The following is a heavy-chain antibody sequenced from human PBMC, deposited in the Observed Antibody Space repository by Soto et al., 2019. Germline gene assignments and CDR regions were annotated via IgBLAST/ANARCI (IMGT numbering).Heavy chain of an antibody. V-gene: IGHV1-69*02. J-gene: IGHJ5*02. Sequence: SVKVSCKASGGTFSSYTISWVRQAPGQGLEWMGRIIPILGIANYAQKFQGRVTITADKSTSTAYMELSSLRSEDTAVYYCARAERYCSSTSCYHWFDPWGQGTLVTVSS. CDR2: IIPILGIA. D-gene: IGHD2-2*01. CDR1: GGTFSSYT. CDR3: ARAERYCSSTSCYHWFDP.